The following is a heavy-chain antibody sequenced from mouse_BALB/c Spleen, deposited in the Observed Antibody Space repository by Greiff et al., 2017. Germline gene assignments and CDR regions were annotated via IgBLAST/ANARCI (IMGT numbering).Heavy chain of an antibody. V-gene: IGHV5-6-3*01. CDR2: INSNGGST. CDR1: GFTFSSYG. Sequence: EVKLMESGGGLVQPGGSLKLSCAASGFTFSSYGMSWVRQTPDKRLELVATINSNGGSTYYPDSVKGRFTISRDNAKNTLYLQMSSLKSEDTAMYYCARDGSSPSWFAYWGQGTLVTVSA. J-gene: IGHJ3*01. D-gene: IGHD1-1*01. CDR3: ARDGSSPSWFAY.